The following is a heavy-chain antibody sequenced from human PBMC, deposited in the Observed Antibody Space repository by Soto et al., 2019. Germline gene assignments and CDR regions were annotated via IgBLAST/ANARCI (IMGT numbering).Heavy chain of an antibody. J-gene: IGHJ4*02. CDR2: ISSGGSTI. D-gene: IGHD6-13*01. CDR1: GFSFSNYE. V-gene: IGHV3-48*03. CDR3: ARDRAAGGY. Sequence: EAQLVESGGGLVQPGGSLRLSCAASGFSFSNYEMNWVRQAPGKGLEWVAYISSGGSTIHYADSVRGRFTVSRDNARNSLYLQMNTLRVEDTALYYCARDRAAGGYWGQGTLVTVSS.